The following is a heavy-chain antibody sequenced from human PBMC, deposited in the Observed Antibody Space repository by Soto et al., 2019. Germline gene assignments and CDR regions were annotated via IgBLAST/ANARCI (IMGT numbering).Heavy chain of an antibody. Sequence: EVQLMESGGGLVQPVGSLRLSCEASGFTFSNYWMTWVRQAPGKGLEWVANINQDGSDTYYVDSVKGRFTISRDNAKNCLYLQMNSLRAEDSAVFYCARESWAKYEFWSGYQDYWGQGSLVTVSS. CDR1: GFTFSNYW. V-gene: IGHV3-7*01. J-gene: IGHJ4*02. D-gene: IGHD3-3*01. CDR2: INQDGSDT. CDR3: ARESWAKYEFWSGYQDY.